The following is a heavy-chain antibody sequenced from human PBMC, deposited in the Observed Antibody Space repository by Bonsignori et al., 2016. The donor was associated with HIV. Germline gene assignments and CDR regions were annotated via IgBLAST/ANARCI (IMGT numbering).Heavy chain of an antibody. J-gene: IGHJ6*03. CDR2: ISDSGDST. D-gene: IGHD6-6*01. Sequence: WIRQPPGKGLGWVSTISDSGDSTSSADSVKGRFTISRDNSKNTLYLQMNSLRAEDTAVYYCAKSPRWQLVHGWGDYYYMDVWGKGTTVTVSS. V-gene: IGHV3-23*01. CDR3: AKSPRWQLVHGWGDYYYMDV.